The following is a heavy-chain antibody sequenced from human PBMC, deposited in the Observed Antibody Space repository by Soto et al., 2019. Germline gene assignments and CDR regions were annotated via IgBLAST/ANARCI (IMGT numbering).Heavy chain of an antibody. CDR1: GFTFSSYA. D-gene: IGHD5-18*01. Sequence: GGSLRLSCAASGFTFSSYAMSWVRQAPGKGLEWVSAISGSGGSTYYADSVKGRFTISRDNSKNTLYLQMNSLRAEDTVVYYCAKDPQGIQLWFDYWGQGTLVTVSS. V-gene: IGHV3-23*01. CDR2: ISGSGGST. J-gene: IGHJ4*02. CDR3: AKDPQGIQLWFDY.